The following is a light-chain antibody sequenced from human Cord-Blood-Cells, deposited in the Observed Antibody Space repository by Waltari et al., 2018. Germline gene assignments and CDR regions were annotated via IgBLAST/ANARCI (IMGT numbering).Light chain of an antibody. J-gene: IGLJ3*02. CDR1: YASVSTSYY. Sequence: QTVVTQEPSFSVSPGGTVTLTCGLSYASVSTSYYPSWYQQTPGQAPRTLIYSTNTRSSGVPDRFSGSILGNKAALTITGAQADDESDYYCVLYMGSGISVFGGGTKLTVL. CDR2: STN. CDR3: VLYMGSGISV. V-gene: IGLV8-61*01.